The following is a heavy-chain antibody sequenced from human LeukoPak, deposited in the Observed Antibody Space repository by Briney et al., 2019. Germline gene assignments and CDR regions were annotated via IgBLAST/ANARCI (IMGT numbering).Heavy chain of an antibody. J-gene: IGHJ4*02. CDR2: IYYSGST. D-gene: IGHD3-10*01. CDR3: ARLYYGSGSPKPDY. Sequence: SETLSLTCTVSGGSISSSSYYWGWIRQPPGKGLEWIGSIYYSGSTYYNPSLKSRVTISVDTSKNQFSLKLSSVTAADTAVYYCARLYYGSGSPKPDYWGQGTLVTVSS. V-gene: IGHV4-39*07. CDR1: GGSISSSSYY.